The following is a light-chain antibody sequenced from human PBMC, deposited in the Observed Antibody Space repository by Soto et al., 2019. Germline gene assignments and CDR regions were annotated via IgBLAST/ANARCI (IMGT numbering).Light chain of an antibody. CDR2: EGS. Sequence: QSVLTQPASVSGSPGQSITISCTGTSSDVGSYNLVSWYQQHPGKAPKLMIYEGSKRPSGVSNRFSGSKSGNTASLTISGLQAEDGADYYCCSYAGSSPYVFGTGTKVTV. CDR3: CSYAGSSPYV. CDR1: SSDVGSYNL. J-gene: IGLJ1*01. V-gene: IGLV2-23*01.